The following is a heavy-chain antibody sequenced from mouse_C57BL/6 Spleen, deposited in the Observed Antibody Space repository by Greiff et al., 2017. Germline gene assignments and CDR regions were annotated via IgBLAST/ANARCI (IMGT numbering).Heavy chain of an antibody. D-gene: IGHD3-1*01. CDR1: GFTFSDYY. Sequence: EVKLVESEGGLVQPGSSMKLSCTASGFTFSDYYMAWVRQVPEKGLEWVANINYDGSSTYYLDYLKSRFIISRDNAKNLLYLQMSSLKSEDTATYYCARASGPGYFDYWGQGTTLTVSS. V-gene: IGHV5-16*01. CDR2: INYDGSST. CDR3: ARASGPGYFDY. J-gene: IGHJ2*01.